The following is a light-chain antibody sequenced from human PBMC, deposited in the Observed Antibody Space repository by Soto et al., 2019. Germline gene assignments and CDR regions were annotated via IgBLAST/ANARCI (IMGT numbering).Light chain of an antibody. CDR3: QQYETFSGT. CDR1: QTISSW. V-gene: IGKV1-5*01. CDR2: AAS. Sequence: DIQMAQSPFTLAGSGGDRVTINCRATQTISSWLAWYQQKPGKAPKLLIYAASTLESGVPSRFSATVSGTEFSLTITSLQPEDFATYYCQQYETFSGTFGPGTKVDIK. J-gene: IGKJ1*01.